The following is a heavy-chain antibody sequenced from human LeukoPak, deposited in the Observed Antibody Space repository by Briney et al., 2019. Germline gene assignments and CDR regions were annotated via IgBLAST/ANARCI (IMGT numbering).Heavy chain of an antibody. CDR1: GGPINNYY. CDR3: ARDYYMDV. CDR2: ISYTGST. J-gene: IGHJ6*03. Sequence: SETLSLTCSVSGGPINNYYWNWIRQPPGKGLEWIGCISYTGSTNYNPSHKSRVTISVDTSKNQFFLKLSSVTAADTAVYFCARDYYMDVWGKGTTVTVSS. V-gene: IGHV4-59*01.